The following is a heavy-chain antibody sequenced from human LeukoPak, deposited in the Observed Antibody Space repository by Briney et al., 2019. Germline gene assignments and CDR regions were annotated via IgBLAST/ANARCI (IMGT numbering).Heavy chain of an antibody. D-gene: IGHD3-9*01. J-gene: IGHJ3*02. V-gene: IGHV3-9*01. Sequence: VRYLSLYCAAPGFTFDDYAMHWFRQAPGKGLDWVSGISWNSGSIGYADSVKGRFTISRDNAKNSLYLQLNSLRAEDTALFFFKQKTAYEILTGYYSGPGRANAFDIWGQGTMVTVSS. CDR1: GFTFDDYA. CDR3: KQKTAYEILTGYYSGPGRANAFDI. CDR2: ISWNSGSI.